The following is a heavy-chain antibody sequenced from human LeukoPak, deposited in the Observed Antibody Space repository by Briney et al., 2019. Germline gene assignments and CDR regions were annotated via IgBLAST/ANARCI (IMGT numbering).Heavy chain of an antibody. V-gene: IGHV1-69*04. D-gene: IGHD6-19*01. CDR3: ARQDASGWSDGMDV. CDR1: GGTFTSYA. Sequence: ASVKVSCKASGGTFTSYAISWVRQAPGQGLEWMGRIIPILGIANYAQKFQGRVTITADKSTSTAYMELSSLRSEDTAVYYCARQDASGWSDGMDVWGQGITVTVSS. J-gene: IGHJ6*02. CDR2: IIPILGIA.